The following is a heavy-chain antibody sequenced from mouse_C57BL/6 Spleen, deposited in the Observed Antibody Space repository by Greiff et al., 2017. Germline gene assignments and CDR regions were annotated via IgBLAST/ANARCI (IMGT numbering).Heavy chain of an antibody. CDR2: ISGGGGNT. CDR3: ARHGDGYCFYAMDY. D-gene: IGHD2-3*01. CDR1: GFTFSSYT. J-gene: IGHJ4*01. V-gene: IGHV5-9*01. Sequence: EVKLVESGGGLVKPGGSLKLSCAASGFTFSSYTMSWVRQTPEKRLEWVATISGGGGNTYYPDSVKGRFTISRDNAKNTLYLQMSSLRSEDTALYYCARHGDGYCFYAMDYWGQGTSATVSS.